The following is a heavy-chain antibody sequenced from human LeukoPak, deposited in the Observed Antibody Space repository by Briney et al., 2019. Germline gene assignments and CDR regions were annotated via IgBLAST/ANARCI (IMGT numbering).Heavy chain of an antibody. D-gene: IGHD5-18*01. CDR3: AKDSDTAMVSPGYYFDY. J-gene: IGHJ4*02. CDR2: ISGSGGST. CDR1: GFTFSSYA. V-gene: IGHV3-23*01. Sequence: GGSLRLSCAASGFTFSSYAMSWVRQAPGKGMEWVSAISGSGGSTYYADSVKGRFTISRDNSKNTLYLQMNSLRAEDTAVYYCAKDSDTAMVSPGYYFDYWGQGTLVTVSS.